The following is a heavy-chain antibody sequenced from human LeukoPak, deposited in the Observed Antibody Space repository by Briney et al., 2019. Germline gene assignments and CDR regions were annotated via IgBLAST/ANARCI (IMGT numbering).Heavy chain of an antibody. CDR1: VGSISIYY. Sequence: SETLSLTCTVSVGSISIYYWSWIRQPAGKGLEWIGRIYTSGSTNYNPSLKSRVTMSVDTSKNQFSLKLSSVTAADTAVYYCARAIAVAGYNWFDPWGQGTLVTVSS. J-gene: IGHJ5*02. V-gene: IGHV4-4*07. CDR2: IYTSGST. CDR3: ARAIAVAGYNWFDP. D-gene: IGHD6-19*01.